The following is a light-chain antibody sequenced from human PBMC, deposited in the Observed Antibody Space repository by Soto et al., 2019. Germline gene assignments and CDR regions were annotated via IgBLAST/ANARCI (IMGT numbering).Light chain of an antibody. CDR3: QQFSSYPLT. V-gene: IGKV3-20*01. CDR1: QSLSRY. Sequence: ENALTQSPATLSLAPGERATLSCRASQSLSRYLAWYQQKPGQAPRLLIYGASSRATGIPDRFSGSGSGTDFTLTISRLEPEDFAVYYCQQFSSYPLTFGGGTKVDIK. J-gene: IGKJ4*01. CDR2: GAS.